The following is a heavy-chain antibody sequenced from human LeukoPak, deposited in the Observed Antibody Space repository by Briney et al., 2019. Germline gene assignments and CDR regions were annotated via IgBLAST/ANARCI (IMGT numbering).Heavy chain of an antibody. CDR1: GFTVSSSY. Sequence: GGSLTLSCAASGFTVSSSYMSWVRQAPGKGLEWVSIISSAGTTYYADSVKGRFTISRDNSKNTVYLQVNSLRDEDTAVYYCARDLEAANTYYFDYWGQGTMVTVSS. CDR3: ARDLEAANTYYFDY. CDR2: ISSAGTT. J-gene: IGHJ4*02. D-gene: IGHD6-13*01. V-gene: IGHV3-66*01.